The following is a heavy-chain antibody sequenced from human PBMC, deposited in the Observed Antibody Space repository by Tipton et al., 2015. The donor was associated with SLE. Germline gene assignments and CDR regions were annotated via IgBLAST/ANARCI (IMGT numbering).Heavy chain of an antibody. CDR3: ARSPYDYYYYYGMDV. Sequence: TLSLTCAVYGGSFSAYYWSWIRQPPGKGLEWIGEINHSGSTNYNPSLKSRVTISVDTSKNQFSLKLSSVTAADTAVYYCARSPYDYYYYYGMDVWGQGTTVTVSS. CDR2: INHSGST. J-gene: IGHJ6*02. V-gene: IGHV4-34*01. CDR1: GGSFSAYY.